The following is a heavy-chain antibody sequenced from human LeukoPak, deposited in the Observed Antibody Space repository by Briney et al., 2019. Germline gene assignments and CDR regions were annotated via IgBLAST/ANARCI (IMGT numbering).Heavy chain of an antibody. CDR3: ARAGGLNWNYIDY. D-gene: IGHD1-1*01. Sequence: GGSLRLSCAASGFTFSSYAMHWVRQAPGKGLEWVAVISYDGSNKYYADSVKGRFTISRDNSKNTLYLQINSLRAEDTAVYYCARAGGLNWNYIDYWGQGTLVTVSS. CDR2: ISYDGSNK. CDR1: GFTFSSYA. V-gene: IGHV3-30-3*01. J-gene: IGHJ4*02.